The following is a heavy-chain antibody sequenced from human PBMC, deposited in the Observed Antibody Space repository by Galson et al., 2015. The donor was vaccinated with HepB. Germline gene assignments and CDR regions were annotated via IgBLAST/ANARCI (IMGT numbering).Heavy chain of an antibody. D-gene: IGHD3-3*01. V-gene: IGHV3-21*01. Sequence: SLRLSCAASGFTFSSYSMNWVRQAPGKGLEWVSSISSSSSYIYYADSVKGRFTISRDNAKNSLYLQMNSLRAEDTAVYYCARDPEFTGVLRFLEWLPHDYWGQGTLVTVSS. CDR2: ISSSSSYI. CDR1: GFTFSSYS. J-gene: IGHJ4*02. CDR3: ARDPEFTGVLRFLEWLPHDY.